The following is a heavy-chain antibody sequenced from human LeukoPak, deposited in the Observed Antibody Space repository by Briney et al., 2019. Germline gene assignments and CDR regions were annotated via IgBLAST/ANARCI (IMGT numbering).Heavy chain of an antibody. Sequence: ASVKVSCKASGYTFNNHDINWVRQAPGRGLEWMGWINTYSANTNYAQEFQDRVIMTTDTSTSTAYMELRSLRSDDTAVYYCARVKAAAGLSYMDVWGKGTTVTVSS. CDR3: ARVKAAAGLSYMDV. J-gene: IGHJ6*03. CDR2: INTYSANT. D-gene: IGHD6-13*01. CDR1: GYTFNNHD. V-gene: IGHV1-18*01.